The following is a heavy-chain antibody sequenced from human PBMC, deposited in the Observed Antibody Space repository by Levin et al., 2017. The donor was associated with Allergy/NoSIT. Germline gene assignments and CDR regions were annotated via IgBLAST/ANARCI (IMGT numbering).Heavy chain of an antibody. CDR3: ARQTRGRGSGILDY. Sequence: SQTLSLTCTVSGGSISSSSYSWGWIRQPPGKGLEWFGSIYYSGSTYYNPSLKSRVTISVDTSKNQFSLKLSSVTAADTAVYYCARQTRGRGSGILDYWGQGTLLTVSS. D-gene: IGHD3-10*01. J-gene: IGHJ4*02. CDR2: IYYSGST. CDR1: GGSISSSSYS. V-gene: IGHV4-39*01.